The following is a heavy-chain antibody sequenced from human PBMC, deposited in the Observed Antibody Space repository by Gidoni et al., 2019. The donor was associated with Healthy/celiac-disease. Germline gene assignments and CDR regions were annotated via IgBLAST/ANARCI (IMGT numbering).Heavy chain of an antibody. CDR3: AKDHGLRLPLQGSV. J-gene: IGHJ6*02. V-gene: IGHV3-23*01. CDR1: GFPFSSYA. Sequence: EFQLLESGGGLVQPGRSLRPSCAASGFPFSSYAMSWVRQAPGKGLEWVSAISGRGGSKYYADSVKGRFTISRDKSKNTLYLQMNSLRAEDTAVYYCAKDHGLRLPLQGSVWGQGTTVTVSS. D-gene: IGHD2-15*01. CDR2: ISGRGGSK.